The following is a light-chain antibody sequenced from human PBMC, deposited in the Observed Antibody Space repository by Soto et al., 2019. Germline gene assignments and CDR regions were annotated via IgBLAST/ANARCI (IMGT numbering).Light chain of an antibody. J-gene: IGKJ1*01. CDR1: QSVSIN. CDR3: QEYDNWPPEGT. Sequence: TVLTQSPATLSVSPGERASLSCRASQSVSINLAWYQQKPGQAPRLLIYGASTRATGIPARFSGSGSGTEFTLTINSLQSEDFAVYHCQEYDNWPPEGTFGQGTKVEV. CDR2: GAS. V-gene: IGKV3-15*01.